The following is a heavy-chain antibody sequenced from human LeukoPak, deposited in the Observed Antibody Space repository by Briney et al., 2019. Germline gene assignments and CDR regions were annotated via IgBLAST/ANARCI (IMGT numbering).Heavy chain of an antibody. CDR2: ITSGGGFK. CDR1: GFPFSDFH. D-gene: IGHD3-22*01. J-gene: IGHJ4*02. Sequence: GGSLRLSCVGAGFPFSDFHMRWIRPAPGKGLEWGSYITSGGGFKYYADSVKGRFSISRDDSKNSVFLQMNSLRVEDTAVYYCARVRPGSSGSYYRTSWGQGTLVTVSS. CDR3: ARVRPGSSGSYYRTS. V-gene: IGHV3-11*04.